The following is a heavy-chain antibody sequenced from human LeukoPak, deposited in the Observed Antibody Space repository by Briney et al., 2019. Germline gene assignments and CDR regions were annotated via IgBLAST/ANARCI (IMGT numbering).Heavy chain of an antibody. CDR2: IYPGDSDT. V-gene: IGHV5-51*01. CDR3: ARTKHDDFWSGYDAFDI. D-gene: IGHD3-3*01. CDR1: GYSITSYW. J-gene: IGHJ3*02. Sequence: GESLKISCKGSGYSITSYWIGWVRQMPGKGLEWMGIIYPGDSDTRYSPSFQGQVTISADKSISTAYLQWSSLKASDTAMYYCARTKHDDFWSGYDAFDIWGQGTMVTVSS.